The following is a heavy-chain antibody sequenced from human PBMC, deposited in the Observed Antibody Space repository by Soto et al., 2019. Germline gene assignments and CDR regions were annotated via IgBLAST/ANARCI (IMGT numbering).Heavy chain of an antibody. CDR1: GFTFYSHG. J-gene: IGHJ6*02. CDR3: ARDLQTAYDFWSGYYDPYYFYGMDV. Sequence: QVQLVESGGGVVQPGRSLRLSCAASGFTFYSHGMDWVRQAPGKGLEWVAVISYDGSNKYYADSVKGRFTISRDNSMDTLYLQMNSLSPDDSAVYYCARDLQTAYDFWSGYYDPYYFYGMDVWGQGTTVTVSS. D-gene: IGHD3-3*01. CDR2: ISYDGSNK. V-gene: IGHV3-30-3*01.